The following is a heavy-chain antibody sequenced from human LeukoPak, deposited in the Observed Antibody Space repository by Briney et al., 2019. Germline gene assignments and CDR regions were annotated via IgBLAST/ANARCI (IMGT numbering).Heavy chain of an antibody. CDR3: ARVGSTDGPHAFDI. V-gene: IGHV3-74*01. CDR2: INSDGRMT. CDR1: GFTFSSYW. Sequence: SGGSLRLSCAASGFTFSSYWMDWVRQAPGKGLVWASGINSDGRMTRYAESVKGRFTISRDNAKNTLYLQMNSLRAEDTSVYYCARVGSTDGPHAFDIWGQGTMVTVSS. D-gene: IGHD2-21*02. J-gene: IGHJ3*02.